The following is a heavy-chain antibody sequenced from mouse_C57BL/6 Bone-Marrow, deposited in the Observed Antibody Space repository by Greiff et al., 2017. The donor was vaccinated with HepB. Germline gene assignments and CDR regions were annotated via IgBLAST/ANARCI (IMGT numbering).Heavy chain of an antibody. Sequence: EVMLVESGGGLVQPGESLKLSCESTEYEFPSHDMSWVRKTPEKRLELVAAINSDGGSTYYPDTMERRFIISRDNTKKTLYLQMSSLRSEDTALYYCARQSYSNYERVWFAFWGQGTLVTVSA. CDR2: INSDGGST. CDR3: ARQSYSNYERVWFAF. D-gene: IGHD2-5*01. CDR1: EYEFPSHD. V-gene: IGHV5-2*01. J-gene: IGHJ3*01.